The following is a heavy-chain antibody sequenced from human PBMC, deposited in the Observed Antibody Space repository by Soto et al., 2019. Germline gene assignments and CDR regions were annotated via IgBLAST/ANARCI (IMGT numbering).Heavy chain of an antibody. CDR3: ARGITMVRGVIGGMDV. CDR1: LFTFSSYS. CDR2: ISSSSSYI. D-gene: IGHD3-10*01. Sequence: GWAPRPFFAASLFTFSSYSMNWVRPGPGKGLEWVSSISSSSSYIYYADSVKGRFTISRDNAKNSLYLQMNSLRAEDTAVYYCARGITMVRGVIGGMDVWGQGTTVTVS. J-gene: IGHJ6*02. V-gene: IGHV3-21*01.